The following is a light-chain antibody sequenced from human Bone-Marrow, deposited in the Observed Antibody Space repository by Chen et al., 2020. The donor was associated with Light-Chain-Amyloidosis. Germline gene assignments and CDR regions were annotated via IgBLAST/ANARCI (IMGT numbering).Light chain of an antibody. CDR1: SSDVGGYNF. CDR3: SSYTSSSTLE. V-gene: IGLV2-14*01. CDR2: VVS. Sequence: QSALTQPASVSGSPGQSITLSCTGTSSDVGGYNFVSWYQQHPGKAPKLMIYVVSNRPSGVSNRFSGSKSGNTASLTISGLQAEDEADYYCSSYTSSSTLEFGGGTKLTVL. J-gene: IGLJ3*02.